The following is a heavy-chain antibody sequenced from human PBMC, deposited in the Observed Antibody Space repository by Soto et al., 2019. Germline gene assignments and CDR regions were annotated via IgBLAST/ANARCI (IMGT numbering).Heavy chain of an antibody. D-gene: IGHD3-10*01. CDR1: GFIFSRYG. CDR2: ISYDGSNK. Sequence: GGSLRLSCEASGFIFSRYGMHWVRQAPGKRLEWVAVISYDGSNKYYAESVKGRFIISRDKSENTLYLQMNSLRAEDTAVYYCAKDLGSGKPYYYYAMDVWGQGTTVTVSS. CDR3: AKDLGSGKPYYYYAMDV. J-gene: IGHJ6*02. V-gene: IGHV3-30*18.